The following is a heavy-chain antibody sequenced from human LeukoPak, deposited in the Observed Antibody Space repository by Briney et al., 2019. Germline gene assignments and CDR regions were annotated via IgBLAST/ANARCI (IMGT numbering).Heavy chain of an antibody. CDR1: RFTFSSYG. CDR3: AREEYYYGSGSYRGYDAFDI. D-gene: IGHD3-10*01. J-gene: IGHJ3*02. V-gene: IGHV3-33*01. CDR2: IWYDGSNK. Sequence: GGSLRLSCAASRFTFSSYGMHWVRQAPGRGLEWVAVIWYDGSNKYYADSVKGRFSISRENSKNTLYLQMNSLRAEDTAVYYCAREEYYYGSGSYRGYDAFDIWGQGTMVTVSS.